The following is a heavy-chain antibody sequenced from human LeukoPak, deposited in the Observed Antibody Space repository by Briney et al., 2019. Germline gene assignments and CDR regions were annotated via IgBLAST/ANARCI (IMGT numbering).Heavy chain of an antibody. CDR3: AKAPSHYSWIYRYFDY. J-gene: IGHJ4*02. CDR1: GFTFEDYA. V-gene: IGHV3-9*01. CDR2: LSWDSANI. Sequence: SLRLSCAASGFTFEDYAMHWVRQAPGKGLEWVSGLSWDSANIRYADSVKVRFTISIDNANNTLYLQMNSLRVEDTAFYFCAKAPSHYSWIYRYFDYWGQGTLVTVSS. D-gene: IGHD1-26*01.